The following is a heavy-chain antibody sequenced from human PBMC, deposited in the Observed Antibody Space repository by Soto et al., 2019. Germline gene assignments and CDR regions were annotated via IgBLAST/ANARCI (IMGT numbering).Heavy chain of an antibody. D-gene: IGHD1-26*01. Sequence: EVQVLATGGGLIQPGGSLRPPCAASGLTVNSNYMSWVRQAPGEGLQWVSITTTGGTTNYADSVKGRFTVSRDNSKNTLYLQMNSLRAEDTAVYYCAKGDGFILAVWGQGTTVSVSS. J-gene: IGHJ6*02. CDR1: GLTVNSNY. CDR2: TTTGGTT. CDR3: AKGDGFILAV. V-gene: IGHV3-53*02.